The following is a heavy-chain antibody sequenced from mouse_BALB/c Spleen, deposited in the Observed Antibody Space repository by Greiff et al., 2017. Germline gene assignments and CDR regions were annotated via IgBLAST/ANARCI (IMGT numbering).Heavy chain of an antibody. D-gene: IGHD1-1*01. CDR1: GFTFSSFG. J-gene: IGHJ2*01. V-gene: IGHV5-17*02. Sequence: EVNVVESGGGLVQPGGSRKLSCAASGFTFSSFGMHWVRQAPEKGLEWVAYISSGSSTIYYAATVKGRFTISRDNPKNTLFLQMTSLRSEDTAMYYCARGITTEWGRGTTHTVSS. CDR2: ISSGSSTI. CDR3: ARGITTE.